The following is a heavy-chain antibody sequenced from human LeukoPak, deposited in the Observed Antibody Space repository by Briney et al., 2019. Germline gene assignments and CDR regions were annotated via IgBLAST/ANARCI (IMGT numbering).Heavy chain of an antibody. V-gene: IGHV3-9*01. Sequence: PTGGSLRLFCAASGFIFNDHAMYWVRQPPGKGPEWVSSITWDSTNTGYADSVEGRFTISRDNAKNSLYLQMNSLRPEDTALYYCARASYYYDTSGLGAFDIWGQGTMVTVSS. CDR3: ARASYYYDTSGLGAFDI. CDR2: ITWDSTNT. D-gene: IGHD3-22*01. CDR1: GFIFNDHA. J-gene: IGHJ3*02.